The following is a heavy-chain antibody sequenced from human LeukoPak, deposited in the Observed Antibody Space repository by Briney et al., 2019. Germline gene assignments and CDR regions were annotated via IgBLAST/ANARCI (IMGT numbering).Heavy chain of an antibody. D-gene: IGHD2-2*01. CDR2: NNNNNGDT. V-gene: IGHV1-18*01. CDR3: ARYPRYCGSGGCMGFDH. CDR1: GYNFIIYG. Sequence: GASVKVSCKASGYNFIIYGLTWVRQAPGQGLEWMGWNNNNNGDTNYAQKIQDRVTMITDTSTSTAYMELRSLRYDDTAVYYCARYPRYCGSGGCMGFDHWGQGTLVTVSS. J-gene: IGHJ4*02.